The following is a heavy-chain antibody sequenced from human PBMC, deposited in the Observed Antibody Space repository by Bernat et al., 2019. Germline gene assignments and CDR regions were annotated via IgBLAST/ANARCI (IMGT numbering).Heavy chain of an antibody. V-gene: IGHV3-21*01. CDR3: AKECGGSCYFRFDY. Sequence: EVQLVESGGGLVKPGGSLRLSCAASGFTFSSYSMNWVRQAPGKGLEWVSSISSSSSYIYYADSVKGRFTISRDNAKNSLYLQMNSLRAEDTAVYYCAKECGGSCYFRFDYWGQGTLVTVSS. CDR1: GFTFSSYS. D-gene: IGHD2-15*01. J-gene: IGHJ4*02. CDR2: ISSSSSYI.